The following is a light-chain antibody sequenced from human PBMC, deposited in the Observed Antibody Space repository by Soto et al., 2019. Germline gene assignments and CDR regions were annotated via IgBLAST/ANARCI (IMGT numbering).Light chain of an antibody. CDR2: LGS. CDR1: QSLLHGNGYNY. V-gene: IGKV2-28*01. Sequence: DIVMTQSPLSLPVTSGEPASISCRSSQSLLHGNGYNYLEWYLQKPGQSPQLLIYLGSNRASGVPDRFSGSGSGTDFTLKISRVEAEDVGIYYCMQALQTPYTFCQGTKVEVK. J-gene: IGKJ2*01. CDR3: MQALQTPYT.